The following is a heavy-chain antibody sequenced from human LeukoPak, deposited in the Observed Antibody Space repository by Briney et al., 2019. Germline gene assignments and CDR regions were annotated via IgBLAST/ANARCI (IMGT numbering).Heavy chain of an antibody. CDR2: ISSSGSTI. V-gene: IGHV3-23*01. Sequence: GGSLRLSCAASGFTFSSYAMSWVRQAPGKGLEWVSYISSSGSTIYYADSVKGRFTISRDNSKNTLYLQMNSLRAEDTAVYYCARSDSSGLHFDYWGQGTLVTVSS. CDR1: GFTFSSYA. J-gene: IGHJ4*02. D-gene: IGHD3-22*01. CDR3: ARSDSSGLHFDY.